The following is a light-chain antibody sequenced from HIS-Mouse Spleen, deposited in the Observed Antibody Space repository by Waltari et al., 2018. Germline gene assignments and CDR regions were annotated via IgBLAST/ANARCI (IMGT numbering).Light chain of an antibody. CDR3: CSYAGSSFVV. CDR1: SSDVGSYNL. J-gene: IGLJ2*01. Sequence: SPGQSITISCTGTSSDVGSYNLVSWYQQHPGKAPKLMIYEGSKRPSGVSNRFSGSKSGNTASLTISGLQAEDEADYYCCSYAGSSFVVFGGGTKLTVL. CDR2: EGS. V-gene: IGLV2-23*01.